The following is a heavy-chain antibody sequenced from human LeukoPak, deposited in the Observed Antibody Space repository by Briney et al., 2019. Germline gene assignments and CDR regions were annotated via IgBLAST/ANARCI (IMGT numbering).Heavy chain of an antibody. V-gene: IGHV4-34*01. D-gene: IGHD3-3*01. CDR2: INHSGST. J-gene: IGHJ5*02. CDR1: GGSFSGYY. Sequence: SETLSLTCAVYGGSFSGYYWGWIRQPPGKGLEWIGEINHSGSTNCNPSLKSRVTISVDTSKNQFSLKLSSVTAADTAVYYCARGTAYYDFWSGYGNWFDPWGQGPLVTVSS. CDR3: ARGTAYYDFWSGYGNWFDP.